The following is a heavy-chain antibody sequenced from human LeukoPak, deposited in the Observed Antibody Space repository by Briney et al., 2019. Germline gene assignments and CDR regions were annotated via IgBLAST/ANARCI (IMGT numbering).Heavy chain of an antibody. D-gene: IGHD3-10*01. CDR3: AKDLNPDIWFGDLDY. CDR2: ISYDGSNK. Sequence: GGSLRLSCAASGFTFSSYGMHWVRQAPGKGLEWVAVISYDGSNKYYADSVKGRSTISRDNSKNTLYLQMNSLRAEDTAVYYCAKDLNPDIWFGDLDYWGQGTLVTVSS. V-gene: IGHV3-30*18. J-gene: IGHJ4*02. CDR1: GFTFSSYG.